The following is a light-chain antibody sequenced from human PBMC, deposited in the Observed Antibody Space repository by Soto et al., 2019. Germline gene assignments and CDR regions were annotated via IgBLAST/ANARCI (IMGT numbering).Light chain of an antibody. V-gene: IGKV1-33*01. CDR1: QDISNY. CDR2: DAS. J-gene: IGKJ5*01. CDR3: QQYGNLPSIT. Sequence: DIQMTQSPSSLSASVGDRVTIACQASQDISNYLNWYQQKPGKAPKLLISDASNLQGGVPSRFSGSGSGTDFTFTISNLQPEDFATYYCQQYGNLPSITFGQGTRLDIK.